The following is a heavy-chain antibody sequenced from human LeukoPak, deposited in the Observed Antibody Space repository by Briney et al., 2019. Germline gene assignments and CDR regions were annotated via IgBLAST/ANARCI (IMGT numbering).Heavy chain of an antibody. Sequence: GGSLRLSCAASGFTFTTYVMSWVRQAPGKGLEWVSGISGSGAVTYYADSVKGRSTISKDSSKETLYLQMSSLRAEDTAVCYCATARVRSGFYFDYWGQGTLVTVSS. V-gene: IGHV3-23*01. CDR3: ATARVRSGFYFDY. CDR2: ISGSGAVT. CDR1: GFTFTTYV. J-gene: IGHJ4*02. D-gene: IGHD2-21*01.